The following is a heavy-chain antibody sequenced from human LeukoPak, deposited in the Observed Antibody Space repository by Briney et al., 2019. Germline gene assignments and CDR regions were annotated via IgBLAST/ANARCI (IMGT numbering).Heavy chain of an antibody. V-gene: IGHV3-30-3*01. CDR1: GFTFSSYA. J-gene: IGHJ4*02. D-gene: IGHD6-19*01. CDR3: ARWYSSGWSLDY. CDR2: ISYDGSNK. Sequence: GGSLRLSCAASGFTFSSYAMHWVRRAPGKGLEWVAVISYDGSNKYYADSVKGRFTISRDNSKNTLYLQMNSLRAEDTAVYYCARWYSSGWSLDYWGQGTLVTVSS.